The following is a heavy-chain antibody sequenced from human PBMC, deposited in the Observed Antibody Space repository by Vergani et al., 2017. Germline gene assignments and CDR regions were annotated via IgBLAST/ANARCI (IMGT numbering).Heavy chain of an antibody. J-gene: IGHJ6*02. CDR2: VLPMFGTA. CDR1: GGTFSSYV. CDR3: ARDNTVAVATPRYYNGLDG. V-gene: IGHV1-69*15. D-gene: IGHD2-2*01. Sequence: QVQLVQSGTEVMKPGSSVKVSCKASGGTFSSYVINWVRQAPGQGLEWMGRVLPMFGTANYAQKFQGRVTITADESTSTSYMTLSSLRSDDTAVYYCARDNTVAVATPRYYNGLDGWGQGTTVTVS.